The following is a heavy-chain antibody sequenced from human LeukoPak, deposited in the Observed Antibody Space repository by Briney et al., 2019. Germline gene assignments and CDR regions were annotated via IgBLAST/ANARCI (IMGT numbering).Heavy chain of an antibody. CDR2: ISSSGTI. V-gene: IGHV3-48*02. CDR1: GFTFTTYN. J-gene: IGHJ4*02. CDR3: ARDYPTTVVAPDY. D-gene: IGHD4-23*01. Sequence: PGGSLRLSCADSGFTFTTYNMNLIRQAPGKGLEWVSYISSSGTIYYADSVKGRFTISRDNAKRSLYLQMNSLRDEDTAVYYCARDYPTTVVAPDYWGQGTLVTVSS.